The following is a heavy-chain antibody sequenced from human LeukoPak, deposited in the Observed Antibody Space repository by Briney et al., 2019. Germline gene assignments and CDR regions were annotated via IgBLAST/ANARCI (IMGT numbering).Heavy chain of an antibody. CDR2: IRNKANSYTT. CDR3: ARRNSVTQGLDD. CDR1: GFTFIDHY. J-gene: IGHJ4*02. D-gene: IGHD5/OR15-5a*01. V-gene: IGHV3-72*01. Sequence: PGGSLRLSCAASGFTFIDHYMDWVRQAPGKGLEWIGRIRNKANSYTTEYAASVKGRFTVSRDDSKNSLFLQMNSLKSEDTAVYYCARRNSVTQGLDDWGQGTLVTVSS.